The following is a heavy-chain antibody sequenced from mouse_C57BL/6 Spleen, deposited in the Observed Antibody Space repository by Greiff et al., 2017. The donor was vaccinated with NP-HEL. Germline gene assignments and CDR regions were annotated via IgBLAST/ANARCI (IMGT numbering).Heavy chain of an antibody. CDR2: INPSNGGT. CDR1: GYTFTSYW. J-gene: IGHJ1*03. CDR3: ASSGPSWYFDV. V-gene: IGHV1-53*01. Sequence: QVQLKESGTELVKPGASVKLSCKASGYTFTSYWMHWVKQRPGQGLEWIGNINPSNGGTNYNEKFKSKATLTVDKSSSTAYMQLSSLTSEDSAVYYCASSGPSWYFDVWGTGTTVTVSS.